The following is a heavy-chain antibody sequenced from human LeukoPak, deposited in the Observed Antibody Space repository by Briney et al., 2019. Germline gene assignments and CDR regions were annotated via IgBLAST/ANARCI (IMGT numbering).Heavy chain of an antibody. CDR3: AREGLGGYFPHYHYYGMDV. CDR2: VKQDGSEK. V-gene: IGHV3-7*01. D-gene: IGHD1-26*01. J-gene: IGHJ6*02. CDR1: GLIFSSYW. Sequence: GGSLRLSCAASGLIFSSYWMSWVRQAPGKGLEWVANVKQDGSEKYYVDSVKGRFTISRDNAKNSLYLQMNSLRAEDTALYYCAREGLGGYFPHYHYYGMDVWGQGTTVTVSS.